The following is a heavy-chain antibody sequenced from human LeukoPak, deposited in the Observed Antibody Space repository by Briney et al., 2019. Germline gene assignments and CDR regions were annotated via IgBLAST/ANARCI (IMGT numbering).Heavy chain of an antibody. D-gene: IGHD4-17*01. Sequence: SETLSLTCTVSGGSISSYYWSWIRQPPGKGLEWIGCIYYSGSTNYNPSLKSRVTISVDTSKNQFSLKLSSVTAADTAVYYCARGPLGDEFADAFDIWGQGTMVTVSS. V-gene: IGHV4-59*01. CDR1: GGSISSYY. CDR2: IYYSGST. J-gene: IGHJ3*02. CDR3: ARGPLGDEFADAFDI.